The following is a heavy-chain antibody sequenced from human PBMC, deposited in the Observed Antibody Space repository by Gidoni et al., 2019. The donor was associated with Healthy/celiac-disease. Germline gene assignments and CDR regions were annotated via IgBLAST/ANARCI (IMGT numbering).Heavy chain of an antibody. CDR2: INPSGGST. D-gene: IGHD6-19*01. V-gene: IGHV1-46*03. J-gene: IGHJ3*02. Sequence: QVQLVQSGAEVKKPGASVKVSCKASGYTFTSYYMHWVRQAPGQGLEWMGIINPSGGSTSYAQKFQGRVTMTRDTSTSTVYMELSSLRSEDTAVYYCARPTGIAVAGPDAFDIWGQGTMVTVSS. CDR1: GYTFTSYY. CDR3: ARPTGIAVAGPDAFDI.